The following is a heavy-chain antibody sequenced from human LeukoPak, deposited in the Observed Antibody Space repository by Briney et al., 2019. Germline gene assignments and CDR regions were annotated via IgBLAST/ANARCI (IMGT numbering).Heavy chain of an antibody. J-gene: IGHJ4*02. V-gene: IGHV3-23*01. CDR2: VSGSGGST. CDR3: VKGGQRYDFWRFDY. D-gene: IGHD3-3*01. Sequence: PGGSLRLSCAASGVTLSNYAMNWVRLAPGTGLQWVSSVSGSGGSTYYADSVKGRFSISRDNSKNTLYLQMNSLRADDTAVYYCVKGGQRYDFWRFDYWGQGTLVTVSS. CDR1: GVTLSNYA.